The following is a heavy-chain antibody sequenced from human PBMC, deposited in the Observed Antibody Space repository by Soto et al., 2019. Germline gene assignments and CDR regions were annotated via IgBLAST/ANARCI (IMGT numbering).Heavy chain of an antibody. Sequence: QVQLVQSGAEVKKPGASVKISCKTSGYTFAMHYIHWVRQVPGQGLEWMGMINPSDESTSYVQKFQGRVTMTRDTSATTVFLNMSRLTSHDTAVFYCAREDGGGGRRHDFWGQGTLVTVSS. J-gene: IGHJ4*02. CDR2: INPSDEST. CDR3: AREDGGGGRRHDF. CDR1: GYTFAMHY. V-gene: IGHV1-46*01. D-gene: IGHD2-15*01.